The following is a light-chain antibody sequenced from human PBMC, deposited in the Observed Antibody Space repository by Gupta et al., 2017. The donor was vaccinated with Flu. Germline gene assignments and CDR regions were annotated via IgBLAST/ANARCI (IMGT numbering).Light chain of an antibody. J-gene: IGKJ2*01. CDR3: KQALQSPHI. CDR1: QSLLHSNGYNY. CDR2: LGS. Sequence: DIVMTQSPLSLPVTPGEPASISCRSSQSLLHSNGYNYLDWYLQKPGQSPQLLIYLGSDRASGVPDRFSGSGSGTDFILKISRVEAEDVGVYYCKQALQSPHIFGQGTKVDIK. V-gene: IGKV2-28*01.